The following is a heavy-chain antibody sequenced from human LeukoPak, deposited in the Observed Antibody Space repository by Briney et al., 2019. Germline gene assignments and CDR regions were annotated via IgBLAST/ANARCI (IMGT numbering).Heavy chain of an antibody. CDR1: GYTFTGYY. D-gene: IGHD4-17*01. J-gene: IGHJ3*02. Sequence: ASVKVSCKASGYTFTGYYMHWVRQAPGQGLEWMGWINPNSGGINYAQKFQGRVTMTRDTSISTAYMELSRLRSDDTAVYYCARDYGDYTPTDAFDIWGQGTMVTVSS. V-gene: IGHV1-2*02. CDR2: INPNSGGI. CDR3: ARDYGDYTPTDAFDI.